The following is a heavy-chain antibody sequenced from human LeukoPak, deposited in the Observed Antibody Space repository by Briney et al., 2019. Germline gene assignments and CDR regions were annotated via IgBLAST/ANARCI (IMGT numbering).Heavy chain of an antibody. D-gene: IGHD1-26*01. CDR1: GGSISSSNW. Sequence: SGTLSLTCAVSGGSISSSNWWSWVRQPPGKGLEWIGGIYHSGSTNYNPSLKSRVTISVDKSKNQFSLKLSSVTAADTAVYYCARQGSGSYSNFDYWGQGTLVTVSS. CDR2: IYHSGST. CDR3: ARQGSGSYSNFDY. V-gene: IGHV4-4*02. J-gene: IGHJ4*02.